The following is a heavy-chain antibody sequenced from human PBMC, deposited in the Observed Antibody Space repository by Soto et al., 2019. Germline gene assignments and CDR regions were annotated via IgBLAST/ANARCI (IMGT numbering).Heavy chain of an antibody. V-gene: IGHV1-69*13. J-gene: IGHJ4*02. CDR2: IIPIFGTA. Sequence: SVKVSCKASGGTFSSYAISWVRQAPGQGLEWMGGIIPIFGTANYAQKFQGRVTITADESTSTAYMELSSLRSEDTAVYYCARVLRYFDWSQPFDYWGQGTLVTVSS. CDR3: ARVLRYFDWSQPFDY. CDR1: GGTFSSYA. D-gene: IGHD3-9*01.